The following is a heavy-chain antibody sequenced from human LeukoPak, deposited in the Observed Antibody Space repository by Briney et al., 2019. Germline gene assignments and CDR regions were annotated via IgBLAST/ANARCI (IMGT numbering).Heavy chain of an antibody. D-gene: IGHD3-10*01. J-gene: IGHJ4*02. Sequence: GGSLRLSCAASGFTFSSYAMHWVRQAPGKGLEWEAVISYDGSNKYYADSVKGRFTISRDNSKNTLYLQMNSLRAEDTAVYYCARELQRVLWFGILYWGQGTLVTVSS. CDR2: ISYDGSNK. CDR1: GFTFSSYA. CDR3: ARELQRVLWFGILY. V-gene: IGHV3-30-3*01.